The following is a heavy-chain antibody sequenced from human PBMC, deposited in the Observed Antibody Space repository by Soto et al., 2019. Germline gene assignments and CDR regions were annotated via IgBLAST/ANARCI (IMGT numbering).Heavy chain of an antibody. J-gene: IGHJ4*02. CDR3: AKDAAFYYDSSGFRDY. D-gene: IGHD3-22*01. CDR2: ISGSGSST. CDR1: RFTFSSYA. V-gene: IGHV3-23*01. Sequence: GSLKLSCAASRFTFSSYAMSWVRQAPGKGLEWVSAISGSGSSTYYADSVKGRFTISRDNSKKTLYLQMNSLRAEDTAIYYCAKDAAFYYDSSGFRDYWGQGSLDIVSS.